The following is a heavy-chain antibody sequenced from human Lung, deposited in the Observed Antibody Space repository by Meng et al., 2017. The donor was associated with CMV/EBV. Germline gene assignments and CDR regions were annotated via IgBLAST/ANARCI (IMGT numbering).Heavy chain of an antibody. Sequence: GGSLRLXXAASGFTFSDHYMDWVRQAPGKGLEWVGRIKDKVHSYITEYAASVKGRFAISAENSKSTLYLQMNSLKTYDTAVYYCAIYVTSMNAFNIWGQGXTVTVSS. CDR2: IKDKVHSYIT. J-gene: IGHJ3*02. V-gene: IGHV3-72*01. CDR3: AIYVTSMNAFNI. D-gene: IGHD5-18*01. CDR1: GFTFSDHY.